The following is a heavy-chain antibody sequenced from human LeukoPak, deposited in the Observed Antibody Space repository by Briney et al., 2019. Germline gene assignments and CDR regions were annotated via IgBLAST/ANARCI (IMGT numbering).Heavy chain of an antibody. CDR2: ISAFNGNT. CDR3: ARDGSSSWYPLPGDY. J-gene: IGHJ4*02. V-gene: IGHV1-18*01. D-gene: IGHD6-13*01. CDR1: GYTFTSYG. Sequence: ASVKVSCKASGYTFTSYGISWVRQAPGQGLEWMGWISAFNGNTNYAQKLQGRVTMTTDTSTSTAYMELRSLRSDDTAVYYCARDGSSSWYPLPGDYWGRGTLVTVSS.